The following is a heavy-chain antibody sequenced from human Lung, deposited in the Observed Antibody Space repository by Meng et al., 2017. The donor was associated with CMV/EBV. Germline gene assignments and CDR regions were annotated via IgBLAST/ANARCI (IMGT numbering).Heavy chain of an antibody. CDR1: GYRFTNAW. CDR2: TYPDDSDT. D-gene: IGHD2-8*01. Sequence: GEXXKISCQASGYRFTNAWIGWVRQMPGKGLEWIGITYPDDSDTKYSPSFEGQFTISVDKSISAVYLPWSSLRASDTAMYYCASQQPGPFLYSTFEMWGQGTRVTVSS. CDR3: ASQQPGPFLYSTFEM. V-gene: IGHV5-51*01. J-gene: IGHJ3*02.